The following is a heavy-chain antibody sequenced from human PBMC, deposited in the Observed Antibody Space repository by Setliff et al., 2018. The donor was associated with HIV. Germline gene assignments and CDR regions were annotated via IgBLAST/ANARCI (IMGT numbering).Heavy chain of an antibody. CDR3: ARGRGAVAGYVDY. D-gene: IGHD6-19*01. J-gene: IGHJ4*02. V-gene: IGHV4-34*01. Sequence: SETLSLTCAVYGGSFSGYYWSWIRQPPGKGLEWIGEINHSGSTNYNPSPKSRVTISVGTSKNQFSLKLSSVTAADTAVYYCARGRGAVAGYVDYWGQGTLVTVSS. CDR2: INHSGST. CDR1: GGSFSGYY.